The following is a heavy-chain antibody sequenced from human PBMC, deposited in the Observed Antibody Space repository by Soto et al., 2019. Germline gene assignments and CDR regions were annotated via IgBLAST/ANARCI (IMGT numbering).Heavy chain of an antibody. Sequence: ASVKVSCKASGYTFTTHGITWVRQAPGQGLEWVGWISNNRGNTDYAQEFQDRITLTTDTSTTTAYMELRSLTSDDTAVYYCARDLVPGYTGFSDYWGQGTLVTVSS. V-gene: IGHV1-18*01. CDR1: GYTFTTHG. CDR3: ARDLVPGYTGFSDY. CDR2: ISNNRGNT. D-gene: IGHD5-12*01. J-gene: IGHJ4*02.